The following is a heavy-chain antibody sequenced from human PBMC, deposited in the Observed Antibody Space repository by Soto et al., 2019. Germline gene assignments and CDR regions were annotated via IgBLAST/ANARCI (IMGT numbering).Heavy chain of an antibody. V-gene: IGHV1-69*01. CDR2: IIPIFGTA. Sequence: QVQLVQSGAEVQKPGSSVKVSCKASGGTFSSYAISWVRQAPGQGLEWMGGIIPIFGTANYAQKFQGRVKITADESTSTDYMELSSLRLEDTAVYYCAAEVDRRDYYYYGMDVWGQGTTVTASS. CDR1: GGTFSSYA. D-gene: IGHD2-15*01. J-gene: IGHJ6*02. CDR3: AAEVDRRDYYYYGMDV.